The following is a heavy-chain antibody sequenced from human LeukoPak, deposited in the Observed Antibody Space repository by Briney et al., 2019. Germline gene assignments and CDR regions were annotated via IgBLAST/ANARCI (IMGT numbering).Heavy chain of an antibody. J-gene: IGHJ6*02. Sequence: ASVKVSCKASGGTFSSYAISWVRQAPGQGLEWMGWISAYNGNTNYAQKLQGRVTMTTDTSTSTAYMELRSLRSDDTAVYYCARNVLRYFDWLLPPLYYYYGMDVWGQGTTVTVSS. CDR1: GGTFSSYA. V-gene: IGHV1-18*01. D-gene: IGHD3-9*01. CDR3: ARNVLRYFDWLLPPLYYYYGMDV. CDR2: ISAYNGNT.